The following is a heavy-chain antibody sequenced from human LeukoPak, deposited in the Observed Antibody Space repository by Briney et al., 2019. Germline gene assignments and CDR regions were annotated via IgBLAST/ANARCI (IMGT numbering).Heavy chain of an antibody. Sequence: SETLSLTYAVYGGSFSGYYWNWIRQPPGKGLEWIGEINHSGSTNYNPSLKIRVTISVDTSKNQFSLKLISVTVADTAVYYCVRGKDGYNNYWGQGTLVTVSS. V-gene: IGHV4-34*01. CDR1: GGSFSGYY. J-gene: IGHJ4*02. CDR3: VRGKDGYNNY. D-gene: IGHD5-24*01. CDR2: INHSGST.